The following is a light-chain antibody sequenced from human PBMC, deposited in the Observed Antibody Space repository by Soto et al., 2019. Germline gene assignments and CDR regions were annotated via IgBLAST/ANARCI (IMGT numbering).Light chain of an antibody. J-gene: IGLJ1*01. CDR1: SSDVGGYDY. Sequence: QSALTQPPSASGSPGQSVAISCTGTSSDVGGYDYVSWYQQHPGKAPQLMIYEVNKRPSGVPDRFSGSKSGNTASLTVSGLQADDEDYYSCSSYGGSNNVFGTGTKLTVL. V-gene: IGLV2-8*01. CDR3: SSYGGSNNV. CDR2: EVN.